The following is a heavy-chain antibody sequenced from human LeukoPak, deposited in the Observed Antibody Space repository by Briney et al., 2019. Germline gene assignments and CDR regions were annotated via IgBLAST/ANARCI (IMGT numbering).Heavy chain of an antibody. V-gene: IGHV1-69*13. CDR2: IIPIFGTA. J-gene: IGHJ4*02. Sequence: ASVKVSCKSSRGTFSSYAISWVRQAPGQGREWMGGIIPIFGTANYAQKFQGRVTTTAAESPSTAYMEPSSLRSEDTAVYYCATRDRDFDYWGQGTLVTVSS. CDR1: RGTFSSYA. CDR3: ATRDRDFDY.